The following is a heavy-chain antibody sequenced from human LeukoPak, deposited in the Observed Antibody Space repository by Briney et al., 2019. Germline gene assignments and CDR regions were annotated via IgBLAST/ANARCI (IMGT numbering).Heavy chain of an antibody. CDR2: INQDGNEK. V-gene: IGHV3-7*01. D-gene: IGHD3-10*01. J-gene: IGHJ6*02. CDR1: GFTFSSYW. CDR3: ALSMVRGPFSFYYYGVDV. Sequence: GGSLRLSCAASGFTFSSYWMSWVRQAPGTGLEWVAHINQDGNEKYSVDSVKGRFTVSRDNAKNSLYLEMNSLRADDTGVYYCALSMVRGPFSFYYYGVDVWGPGTAVTVSS.